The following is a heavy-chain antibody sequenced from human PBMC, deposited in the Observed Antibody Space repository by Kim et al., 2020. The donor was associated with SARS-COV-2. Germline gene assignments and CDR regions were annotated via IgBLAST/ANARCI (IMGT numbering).Heavy chain of an antibody. CDR2: IRSKAYGGTT. CDR3: TRAQWELLSLPTQ. D-gene: IGHD1-26*01. J-gene: IGHJ4*02. Sequence: GGSLRLSCTASGFTFGDYAMSWVRQAPGKGLEWVGFIRSKAYGGTTEYAASVKGRFTISRDDSKSIAYLQMNSLKTEDTAVYYCTRAQWELLSLPTQWGQGTLVTVSS. V-gene: IGHV3-49*04. CDR1: GFTFGDYA.